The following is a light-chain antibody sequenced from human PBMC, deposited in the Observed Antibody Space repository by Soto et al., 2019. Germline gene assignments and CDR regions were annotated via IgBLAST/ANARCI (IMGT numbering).Light chain of an antibody. Sequence: QSALTQPASVSGSPGQSITISRTGTSSDVGIYNHVSWYQQHPGKAPKLMIYEVSKRPSGVSNRFSGSKSGNTASLTISGRQAEDEADYYCCSYAGSSTYVFGTGTKLTVL. V-gene: IGLV2-23*02. J-gene: IGLJ1*01. CDR2: EVS. CDR3: CSYAGSSTYV. CDR1: SSDVGIYNH.